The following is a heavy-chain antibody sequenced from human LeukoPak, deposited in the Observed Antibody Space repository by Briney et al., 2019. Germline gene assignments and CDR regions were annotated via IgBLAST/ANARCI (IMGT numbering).Heavy chain of an antibody. Sequence: PSETLSLTCTVSGGSISTSNYYWGWIRQPPGKGLEWIGNIFYSGSTYYSPSLRSRVTISLDTSRNQFSLKLNSVTAADTAAYYCARGKRIAVAGTFDYWGQGTLVTVSS. J-gene: IGHJ4*02. CDR2: IFYSGST. CDR1: GGSISTSNYY. V-gene: IGHV4-39*07. CDR3: ARGKRIAVAGTFDY. D-gene: IGHD6-19*01.